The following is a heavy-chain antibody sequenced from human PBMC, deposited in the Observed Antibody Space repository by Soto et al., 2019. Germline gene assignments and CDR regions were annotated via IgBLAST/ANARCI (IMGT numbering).Heavy chain of an antibody. CDR1: VFTFSSYE. Sequence: VGSLRLSCASSVFTFSSYEMNCVRQSPGKGLEWVSYISSSGSTIYYADSVKGRFTISRDNAKNSLYLQMNSLRAEDTAVYYCARVAAAGCDAFDILQQTTMVTGS. V-gene: IGHV3-48*03. J-gene: IGHJ3*02. CDR2: ISSSGSTI. D-gene: IGHD6-13*01. CDR3: ARVAAAGCDAFDI.